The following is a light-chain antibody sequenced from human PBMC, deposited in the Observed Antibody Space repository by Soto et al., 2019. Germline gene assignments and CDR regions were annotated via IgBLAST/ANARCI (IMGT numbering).Light chain of an antibody. Sequence: EIVLTQSPGTLSLSPGERATLSCRASQSVSSSYLAWYQQKPGQAPRLLIYAASSRATGIPDRFSGGGSGTEFTLTISRLEPEDFAVYYCQQYGSSPWTFGQGTKVEIK. V-gene: IGKV3-20*01. J-gene: IGKJ1*01. CDR1: QSVSSSY. CDR2: AAS. CDR3: QQYGSSPWT.